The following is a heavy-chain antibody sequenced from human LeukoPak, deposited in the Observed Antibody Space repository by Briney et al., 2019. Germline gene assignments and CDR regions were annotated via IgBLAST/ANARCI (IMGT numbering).Heavy chain of an antibody. CDR1: GFTFSSYW. Sequence: YPGGSLRLSCAASGFTFSSYWMSWVRQAPGKGLECVANIKQDGTEKSYVDSVKGRFTISRDNAKNSLYLQMNSLRAEDTAVYYCARPRGFYDDPYYFDYWGQGTLVTVSS. CDR3: ARPRGFYDDPYYFDY. CDR2: IKQDGTEK. J-gene: IGHJ4*02. D-gene: IGHD5/OR15-5a*01. V-gene: IGHV3-7*01.